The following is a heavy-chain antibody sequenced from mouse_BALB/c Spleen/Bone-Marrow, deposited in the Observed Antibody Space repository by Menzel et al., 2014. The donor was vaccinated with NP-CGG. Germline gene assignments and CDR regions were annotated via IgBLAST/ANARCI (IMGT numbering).Heavy chain of an antibody. CDR3: AMGVRLYWYFDV. J-gene: IGHJ1*01. CDR2: INPINGDT. Sequence: VQLKQSGPELVKPGASVKMSCKASGYTFTDYYMKWVKQSHGESLEWIGDINPINGDTFYNQKFKGKATLTVDKSSSTAYMQLDSLTSEDSAVYYCAMGVRLYWYFDVWCAGTTVTVSS. D-gene: IGHD2-14*01. V-gene: IGHV1-26*01. CDR1: GYTFTDYY.